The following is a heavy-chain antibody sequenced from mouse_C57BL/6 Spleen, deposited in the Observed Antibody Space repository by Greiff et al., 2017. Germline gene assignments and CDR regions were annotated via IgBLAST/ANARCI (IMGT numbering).Heavy chain of an antibody. CDR2: IDPEDGDT. Sequence: EVQRVESGAELVRPGASVKLSCTASGFNIKDYYMHWVKQRPEQGLEWIGRIDPEDGDTEYAPKFQGKATMTADTSSNTAYLQLSSLTSEDTAVYYCTVDSSGIAWFAYWGQGTLVTVSA. CDR1: GFNIKDYY. D-gene: IGHD3-2*02. V-gene: IGHV14-1*01. J-gene: IGHJ3*01. CDR3: TVDSSGIAWFAY.